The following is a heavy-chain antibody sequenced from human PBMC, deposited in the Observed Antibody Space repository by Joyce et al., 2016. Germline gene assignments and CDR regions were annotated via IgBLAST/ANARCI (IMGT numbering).Heavy chain of an antibody. Sequence: HITLKETGPTLMKPTQTLTLTCTFSGFSLSTRGVGVGWIRQPPGKALEWLALIYWDDDKLFSPSLRSRLTVIKDTSKNQVVLTMSNMNPVNTATYFCARLRGYFSPWGQGTLVTVSS. D-gene: IGHD6-13*01. CDR3: ARLRGYFSP. CDR2: IYWDDDK. J-gene: IGHJ5*02. CDR1: GFSLSTRGVG. V-gene: IGHV2-5*02.